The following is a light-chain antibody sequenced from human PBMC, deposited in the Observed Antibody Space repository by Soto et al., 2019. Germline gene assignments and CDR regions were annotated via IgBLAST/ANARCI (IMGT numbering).Light chain of an antibody. CDR3: GTWDDSQTTWM. V-gene: IGLV1-47*01. Sequence: QSVLTQPPSASGTPGQRVTISCSGSTANIGSNYVNWYKELPEAGPKLLIYKDDKRPTGVPDRFSASNSASSASLAISGLRSDEDATYFCGTWDDSQTTWMFGGGTKLTVL. CDR2: KDD. CDR1: TANIGSNY. J-gene: IGLJ3*02.